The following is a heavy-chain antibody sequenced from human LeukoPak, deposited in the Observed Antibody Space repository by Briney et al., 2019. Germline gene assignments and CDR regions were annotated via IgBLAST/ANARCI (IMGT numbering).Heavy chain of an antibody. CDR1: GFTFSSYW. Sequence: GGSLRLSCAASGFTFSSYWMHWVRQAPGEGLVWVSRINSAGSSTTYVDSVKGRFTISRDNSKNTLYLQMNSLRAEDTAVYYCAKESALYSGGGYFDYWGQGTLVTVSS. V-gene: IGHV3-74*03. CDR2: INSAGSST. J-gene: IGHJ4*02. CDR3: AKESALYSGGGYFDY. D-gene: IGHD2-8*01.